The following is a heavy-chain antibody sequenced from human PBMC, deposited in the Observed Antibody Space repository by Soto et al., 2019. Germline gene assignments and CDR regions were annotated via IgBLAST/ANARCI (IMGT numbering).Heavy chain of an antibody. CDR3: AKESYNRRTDFDY. CDR2: ISGSGGHI. Sequence: PGESLKISCSASGFSFGSYAMSWVRQAPGKGLEWVSSISGSGGHIYYTDSLKGRFTISRDYSKNTLYLQISSLRAEDTALYYCAKESYNRRTDFDYWGQGTLVTVSS. J-gene: IGHJ4*02. CDR1: GFSFGSYA. D-gene: IGHD3-10*01. V-gene: IGHV3-23*01.